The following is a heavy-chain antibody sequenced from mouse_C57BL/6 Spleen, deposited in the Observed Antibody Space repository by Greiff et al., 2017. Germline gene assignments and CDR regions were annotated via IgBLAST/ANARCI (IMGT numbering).Heavy chain of an antibody. D-gene: IGHD1-3*01. J-gene: IGHJ4*01. V-gene: IGHV1-19*01. CDR3: ASDNCYAMDY. CDR1: GYTFTDYY. CDR2: INPYNGGT. Sequence: EVQLQQSGPVLVKPGASVKMSCKASGYTFTDYYMNWVKQSHGRSLEWIGVINPYNGGTSYNQKFKGKATLTVDKSSSTAYMELNSLTSEDSAVYYCASDNCYAMDYWGQGTSVTVSA.